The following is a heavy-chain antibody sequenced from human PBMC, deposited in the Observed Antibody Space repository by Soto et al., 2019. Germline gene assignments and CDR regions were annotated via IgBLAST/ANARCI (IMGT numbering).Heavy chain of an antibody. Sequence: GESLKISCKGSGYSFTSYWIGWVRQMPGKGLEWKGIIYPGDSDTRYSPSFQGQVTISADKSISTAYLQWSSLKASDTAMYYCARLSDHYDSSGYHYYFDYWGQGTLVTVSS. V-gene: IGHV5-51*01. CDR2: IYPGDSDT. J-gene: IGHJ4*02. CDR3: ARLSDHYDSSGYHYYFDY. D-gene: IGHD3-22*01. CDR1: GYSFTSYW.